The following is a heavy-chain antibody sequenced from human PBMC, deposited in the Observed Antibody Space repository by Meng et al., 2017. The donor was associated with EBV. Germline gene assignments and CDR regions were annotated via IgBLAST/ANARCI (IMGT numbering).Heavy chain of an antibody. CDR1: GGPFRYYA. CDR2: FLPRLGAP. V-gene: IGHV1-69*01. CDR3: ASESGRGYTPDY. Sequence: QVHLVQSAAEGKKPGSSVKVSCKTSGGPFRYYAISWVRQAPGQGLEWLGGFLPRLGAPNYAQKFHGRVKITADESTSTHYMDLSSLRSEDTAIYYCASESGRGYTPDYWGQGTLVTVSS. J-gene: IGHJ4*02. D-gene: IGHD3-10*01.